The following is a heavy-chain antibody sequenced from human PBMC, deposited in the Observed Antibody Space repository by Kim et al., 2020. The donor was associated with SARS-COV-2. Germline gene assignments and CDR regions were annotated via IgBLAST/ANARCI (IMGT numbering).Heavy chain of an antibody. V-gene: IGHV3-53*01. CDR3: ARLEVGALDY. Sequence: GGSLRLSCAASGFTVSSNYMSWVRQAPGKGLVWVSVIYSGGSTYYADSVKGRFTISRDNSKNTLYLQMNSLRAEDTAVYYCARLEVGALDYWGQGTLVTVSS. J-gene: IGHJ4*02. CDR1: GFTVSSNY. CDR2: IYSGGST. D-gene: IGHD1-26*01.